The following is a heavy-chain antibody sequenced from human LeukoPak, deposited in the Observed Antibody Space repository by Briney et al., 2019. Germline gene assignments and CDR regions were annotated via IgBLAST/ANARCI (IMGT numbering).Heavy chain of an antibody. CDR3: AKVPAKYCSSTSCYTNYFDY. Sequence: GGSLRLSCAASGFTFSSYWMSWVRQAPEKGLEWVSAISDSGGSTYYADSVKGRFTISRDNSKNTLYLQMNSLRAEDTAVYYCAKVPAKYCSSTSCYTNYFDYWGQGTLVTVSS. D-gene: IGHD2-2*02. CDR1: GFTFSSYW. J-gene: IGHJ4*02. CDR2: ISDSGGST. V-gene: IGHV3-23*01.